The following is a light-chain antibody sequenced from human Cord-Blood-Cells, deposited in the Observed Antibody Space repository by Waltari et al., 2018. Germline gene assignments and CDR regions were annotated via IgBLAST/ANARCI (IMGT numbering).Light chain of an antibody. CDR2: GAS. CDR1: QSVSSSY. J-gene: IGKJ4*01. CDR3: QQYGSSPLT. Sequence: EIVLPQSPGTLSLSPGERATLSCRDSQSVSSSYLAWYQQKPGQAPRPLIYGASSRATGIPDRFSGSVSGTDFTLTTSRLEPEDFAVYYCQQYGSSPLTFGGGTKVEIK. V-gene: IGKV3-20*01.